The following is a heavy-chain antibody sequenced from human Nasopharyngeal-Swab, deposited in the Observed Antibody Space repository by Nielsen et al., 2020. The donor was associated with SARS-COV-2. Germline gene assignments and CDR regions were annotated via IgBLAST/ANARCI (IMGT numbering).Heavy chain of an antibody. Sequence: SVTVSCKASGYTFTSYYMHWVRQATGQGLEWMGIINPSGGSTSYAQKFQGRDTMTRDTSTSTVYMELSSLRSEDTAVYYCARDPEYSSFPTYYFDYWGQGTLVTVSS. CDR2: INPSGGST. CDR1: GYTFTSYY. J-gene: IGHJ4*02. CDR3: ARDPEYSSFPTYYFDY. V-gene: IGHV1-46*01. D-gene: IGHD6-6*01.